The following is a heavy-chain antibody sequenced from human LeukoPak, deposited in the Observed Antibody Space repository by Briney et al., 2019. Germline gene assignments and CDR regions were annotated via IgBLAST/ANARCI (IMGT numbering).Heavy chain of an antibody. CDR3: ARPNASGNCRAFDI. J-gene: IGHJ3*02. CDR1: GFIFSDYY. D-gene: IGHD3-10*01. CDR2: ISSSGSSI. Sequence: GGSLRLSCAASGFIFSDYYMSWIRQAPGKGLEWVSDISSSGSSIYYADSVKGRFTISRDNARNSLYLQMNSLRVEDTAVYYCARPNASGNCRAFDIWGQGIMVTVSS. V-gene: IGHV3-11*04.